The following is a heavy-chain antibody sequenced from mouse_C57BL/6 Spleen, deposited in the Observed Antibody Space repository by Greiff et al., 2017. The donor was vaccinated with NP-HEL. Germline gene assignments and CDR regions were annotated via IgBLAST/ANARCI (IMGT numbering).Heavy chain of an antibody. CDR2: ISSGSSTI. Sequence: EVKVVESGGGLVKPGGSLKLSCAASGFTFSDYGMHWVRQAPEKGLEWVAYISSGSSTIYYADTVKGRFTISRDNAKNTLFLQMTSLRSEDTAMYYCARSSLIYLYDGYSYYFDYWGQGTTLTVSS. CDR1: GFTFSDYG. J-gene: IGHJ2*01. V-gene: IGHV5-17*01. CDR3: ARSSLIYLYDGYSYYFDY. D-gene: IGHD2-3*01.